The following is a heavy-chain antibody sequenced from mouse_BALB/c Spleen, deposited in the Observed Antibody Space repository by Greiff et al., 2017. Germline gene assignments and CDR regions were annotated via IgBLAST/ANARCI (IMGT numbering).Heavy chain of an antibody. V-gene: IGHV1S137*01. D-gene: IGHD1-1*01. Sequence: VMLVESGAELVRPGVSVKISCKGSGYTFTDYAMHWVKQSHAKSLEWIGVISTYYGDASYNQKFKGKATMTVDKSSSTAYMELARLTSEDSAIYYCARRTTVVAGGFDYWGQGTTLTVSS. CDR1: GYTFTDYA. CDR2: ISTYYGDA. J-gene: IGHJ2*01. CDR3: ARRTTVVAGGFDY.